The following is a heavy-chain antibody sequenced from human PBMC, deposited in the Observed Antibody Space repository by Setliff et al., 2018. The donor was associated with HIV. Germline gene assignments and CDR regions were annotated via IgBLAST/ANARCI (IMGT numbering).Heavy chain of an antibody. Sequence: GGSLRLSCAASGFTFSSYWMSWVRQAPGKGLEWVANIKEDGSEKYYVDSVKGRFTISRDNAQNSLYLQMSSLKVEGTAVYYCARDLAYWGQGTLVTVSS. CDR3: ARDLAY. CDR1: GFTFSSYW. J-gene: IGHJ4*02. V-gene: IGHV3-7*03. CDR2: IKEDGSEK.